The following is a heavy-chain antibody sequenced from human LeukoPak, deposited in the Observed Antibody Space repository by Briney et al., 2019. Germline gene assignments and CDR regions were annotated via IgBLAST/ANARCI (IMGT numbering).Heavy chain of an antibody. CDR2: ISSRSSTI. J-gene: IGHJ4*02. CDR3: ARKGGPLGPPFDN. D-gene: IGHD7-27*01. V-gene: IGHV3-48*04. CDR1: GFTFSSYS. Sequence: GRSLRLSCAASGFTFSSYSMNWVRQAPGKGLEWVSYISSRSSTIYYADSVKGRFTISRDNATNSLYLQMNSLRAEDTAVYYCARKGGPLGPPFDNWGQGTLVTVSS.